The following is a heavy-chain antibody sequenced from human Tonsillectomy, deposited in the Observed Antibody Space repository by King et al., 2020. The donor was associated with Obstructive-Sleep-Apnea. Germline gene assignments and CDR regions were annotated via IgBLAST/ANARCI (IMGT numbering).Heavy chain of an antibody. CDR2: ISGSGGST. J-gene: IGHJ4*02. CDR3: AKDYYDSSGTLY. D-gene: IGHD3-22*01. CDR1: GFTFSSYA. V-gene: IGHV3-23*04. Sequence: VQLVESGGGLVQPGGSPRLSCAASGFTFSSYAMSWVRQAPGKGLERVSAISGSGGSTYYADSVKGRLTISRDNSKNTLYLQMNSLRAEDTAAYYCAKDYYDSSGTLYWGQGTLVTVSS.